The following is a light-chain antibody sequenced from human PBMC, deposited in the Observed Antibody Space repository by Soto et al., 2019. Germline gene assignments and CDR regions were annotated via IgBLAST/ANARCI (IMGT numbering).Light chain of an antibody. CDR3: QQYGTTRIT. V-gene: IGKV3-20*01. CDR2: GAS. Sequence: EIVLTQSPGTLSLSPGERATLSCRASQSVSSSYLAWYQQKPGQAPRLLIYGASSRATGIPARFSGSGSETDFTLTISRLAPEDFAVYYCQQYGTTRITFGQGTLLEIK. CDR1: QSVSSSY. J-gene: IGKJ5*01.